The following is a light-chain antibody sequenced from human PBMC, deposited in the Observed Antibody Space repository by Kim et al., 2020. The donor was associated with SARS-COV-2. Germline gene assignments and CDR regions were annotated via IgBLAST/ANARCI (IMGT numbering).Light chain of an antibody. Sequence: SVSPGERATLSSRASQGVNTNIVWYQQRPGQAPRLLIYDASTRATGVPARFSGSGSGTEFTLTISSLQSEDLAVYYCQQYNNFRTFGQGTKVEIK. J-gene: IGKJ1*01. CDR3: QQYNNFRT. CDR2: DAS. CDR1: QGVNTN. V-gene: IGKV3-15*01.